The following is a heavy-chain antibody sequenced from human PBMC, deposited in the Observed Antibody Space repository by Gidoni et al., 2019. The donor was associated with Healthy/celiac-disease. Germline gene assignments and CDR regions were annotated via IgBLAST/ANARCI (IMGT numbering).Heavy chain of an antibody. CDR1: GFTFSSYG. CDR3: ATEITFGGVIADQY. V-gene: IGHV3-30*03. D-gene: IGHD3-16*02. CDR2: ISYDGSNK. Sequence: QVQLVESGGGVVQPGRSLRLSWAASGFTFSSYGMHWVRQAPGKGLEWVAVISYDGSNKYYADSVKGRFTISRDNSKNTLYLQMNSLRAEDTAVYYCATEITFGGVIADQYWGQGTLVTVSS. J-gene: IGHJ4*02.